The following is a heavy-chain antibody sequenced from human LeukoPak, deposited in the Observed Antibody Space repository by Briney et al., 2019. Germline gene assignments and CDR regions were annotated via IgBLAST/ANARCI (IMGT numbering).Heavy chain of an antibody. J-gene: IGHJ4*02. D-gene: IGHD3-22*01. V-gene: IGHV4-31*03. Sequence: PSETLSLTCTVSGVSISSGGYYWSWIRQHPGKGLEWIGYIYYSGSTYYNPSLKSRVTISVDTSKNQFSLKLSSVTAADTAVYCCARGDYYDSNWGQGTLVTVSS. CDR3: ARGDYYDSN. CDR1: GVSISSGGYY. CDR2: IYYSGST.